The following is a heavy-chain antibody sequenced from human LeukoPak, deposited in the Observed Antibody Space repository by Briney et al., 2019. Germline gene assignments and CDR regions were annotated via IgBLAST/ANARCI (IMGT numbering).Heavy chain of an antibody. CDR2: IYYSWST. Sequence: SETLSLTCTVSGGSISSSSYYWGWIRQPPGKGLEWIGSIYYSWSTYYNPSLKSRVTISVDTSKNQFSLKLSSVTAADTAVYYCAREGYCSGGSCSTYYFDYWGQGTLVTVSS. D-gene: IGHD2-15*01. CDR1: GGSISSSSYY. V-gene: IGHV4-39*07. J-gene: IGHJ4*02. CDR3: AREGYCSGGSCSTYYFDY.